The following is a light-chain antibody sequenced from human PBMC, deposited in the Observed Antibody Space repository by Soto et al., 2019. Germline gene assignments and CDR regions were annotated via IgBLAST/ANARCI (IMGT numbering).Light chain of an antibody. Sequence: EIVMTQSPATLSVSPGERATLSCRASQSVSSSCLAWYQQTPGQATRLLIYGAASSATSTADMFSGSGSRADSPLTISRLEPEVVAVYYYQQYDSSPWTFGQGTKVDIK. CDR1: QSVSSSC. V-gene: IGKV3-20*01. CDR2: GAA. J-gene: IGKJ1*01. CDR3: QQYDSSPWT.